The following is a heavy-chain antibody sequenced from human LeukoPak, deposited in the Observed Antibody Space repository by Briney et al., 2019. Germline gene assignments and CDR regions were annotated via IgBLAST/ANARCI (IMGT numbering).Heavy chain of an antibody. CDR2: INLNSGGT. J-gene: IGHJ6*02. D-gene: IGHD5-18*01. CDR1: GYTFTGYY. Sequence: GASVKVSCKASGYTFTGYYMHWVRQAPGQGLEWMGWINLNSGGTNYAQKFQGRVTMTRDTSISTAYMELSRLRSDDTAVYYCARDLAPGDTAMAHYYYYGMDVWGQGTTVTVSS. CDR3: ARDLAPGDTAMAHYYYYGMDV. V-gene: IGHV1-2*02.